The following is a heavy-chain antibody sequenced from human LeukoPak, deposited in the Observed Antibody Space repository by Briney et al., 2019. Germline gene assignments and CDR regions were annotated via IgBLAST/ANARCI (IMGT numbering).Heavy chain of an antibody. V-gene: IGHV4-59*01. CDR1: GGSISSDY. J-gene: IGHJ4*02. CDR3: VRGFYSPHY. Sequence: SETLSLTCTVSGGSISSDYWSWLRQPPGKGLEWIGYIYYSGRTYYNPSLKSRITISVDTSKNQFSLKLSSVTAADTAVYYCVRGFYSPHYWGQGTLVTVSS. D-gene: IGHD4-11*01. CDR2: IYYSGRT.